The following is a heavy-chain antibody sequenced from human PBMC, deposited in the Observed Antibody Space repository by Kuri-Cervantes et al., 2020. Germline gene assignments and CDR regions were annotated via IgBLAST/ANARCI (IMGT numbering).Heavy chain of an antibody. V-gene: IGHV3-49*04. Sequence: GESLKISCTASGFTFGDYAMSWVRQAPGKGLEWVGFIRSKAYGGTTEYAASVKGRFTISRDDSKSIAYLQMNSLKTEDTAVYYCTTGGYDYIWGSYRHVDYWGQGTLVTVSS. CDR3: TTGGYDYIWGSYRHVDY. CDR2: IRSKAYGGTT. D-gene: IGHD3-16*02. CDR1: GFTFGDYA. J-gene: IGHJ4*02.